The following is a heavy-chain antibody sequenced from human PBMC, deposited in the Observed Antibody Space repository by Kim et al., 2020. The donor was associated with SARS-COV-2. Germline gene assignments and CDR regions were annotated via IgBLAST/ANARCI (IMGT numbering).Heavy chain of an antibody. V-gene: IGHV7-4-1*02. J-gene: IGHJ6*02. CDR2: INTNTGNP. CDR1: GYTFTSYA. Sequence: ASVKVSCKASGYTFTSYAMNWVRQAPGQGLEWIGWINTNTGNPTYAQGFTGRFVFSLDTSVSTAYLQISSLKAEDTAVYYCARLELQYYYYYYGMDVWGQGTTVTVSS. CDR3: ARLELQYYYYYYGMDV. D-gene: IGHD1-26*01.